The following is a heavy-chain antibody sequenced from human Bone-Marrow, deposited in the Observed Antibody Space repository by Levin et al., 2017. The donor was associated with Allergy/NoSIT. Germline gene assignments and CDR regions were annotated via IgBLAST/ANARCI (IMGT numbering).Heavy chain of an antibody. Sequence: PGGSLRLSCATSKFIFDDYGMNWVRQAPGKALEWVSSINSGSTDIYYADSLKGRFTISRDNAENSLYLQMNGLRAGDTAVYYCARDRTYGILRNYGMDVWGQGTTVTVSS. CDR2: INSGSTDI. D-gene: IGHD3-9*01. V-gene: IGHV3-21*01. CDR1: KFIFDDYG. CDR3: ARDRTYGILRNYGMDV. J-gene: IGHJ6*02.